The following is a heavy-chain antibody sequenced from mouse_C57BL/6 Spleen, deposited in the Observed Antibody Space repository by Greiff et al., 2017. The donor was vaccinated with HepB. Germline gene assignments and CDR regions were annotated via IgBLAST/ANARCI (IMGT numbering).Heavy chain of an antibody. Sequence: VQLQQSGPELVKPGASVKISCKASGYAFSSSWMNWVKQRPGKGLEWIGRIYPGDGDTNYNGKFKGKATLTADKSSSTAYMQLSSLTSADSAVYCWARPPYYYGSSGGYFDVWGTGTTVTVSS. CDR1: GYAFSSSW. CDR3: ARPPYYYGSSGGYFDV. D-gene: IGHD1-1*01. V-gene: IGHV1-82*01. CDR2: IYPGDGDT. J-gene: IGHJ1*03.